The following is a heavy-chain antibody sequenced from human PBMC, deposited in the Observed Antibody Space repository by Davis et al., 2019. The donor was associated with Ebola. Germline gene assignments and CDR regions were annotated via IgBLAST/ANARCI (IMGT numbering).Heavy chain of an antibody. CDR3: ARAIVATIGGAYYYYGIDV. Sequence: SVKVSCKASGGTFSSYAISWVRQAPGQGLEWMGGIIPIFGTTNYAQKFQGRVTMTEDTSTDTAYMELSSLRSEDTAVYYCARAIVATIGGAYYYYGIDVWGQGTTVTVSS. D-gene: IGHD5-12*01. CDR1: GGTFSSYA. CDR2: IIPIFGTT. J-gene: IGHJ6*02. V-gene: IGHV1-69*06.